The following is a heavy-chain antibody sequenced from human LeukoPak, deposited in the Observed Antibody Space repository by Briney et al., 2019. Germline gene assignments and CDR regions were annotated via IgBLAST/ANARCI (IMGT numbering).Heavy chain of an antibody. CDR3: AKVRSRIIMISPGDY. D-gene: IGHD3-22*01. V-gene: IGHV3-30*18. CDR1: GFTFSSYG. Sequence: PGGSLRLSCAASGFTFSSYGMNWVRQAPGKGLEWVAVISYDGSNKYYADSVKGRFTISRDNSKNTLYLQMNSLRAEDTAVYYCAKVRSRIIMISPGDYWGQGTLVTVSS. CDR2: ISYDGSNK. J-gene: IGHJ4*02.